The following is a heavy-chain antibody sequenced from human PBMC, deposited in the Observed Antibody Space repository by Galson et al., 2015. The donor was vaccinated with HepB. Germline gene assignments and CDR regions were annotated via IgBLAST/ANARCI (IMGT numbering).Heavy chain of an antibody. D-gene: IGHD1-14*01. J-gene: IGHJ4*02. Sequence: CAASGFIFRDYYMSWIRQAPGKGLEWISHISRTGTTIFYSDSVEGRFTVSRDNTKNSLYLRMNSLRDDDTAVYYCVRDITLPGSFYYFDSWGQGTLVTVSS. CDR3: VRDITLPGSFYYFDS. V-gene: IGHV3-11*01. CDR2: ISRTGTTI. CDR1: GFIFRDYY.